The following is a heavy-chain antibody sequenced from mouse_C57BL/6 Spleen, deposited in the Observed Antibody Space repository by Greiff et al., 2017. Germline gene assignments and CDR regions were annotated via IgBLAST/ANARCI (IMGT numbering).Heavy chain of an antibody. J-gene: IGHJ2*01. CDR2: IYPSDSET. V-gene: IGHV1-61*01. CDR1: GYTFTSYW. Sequence: VQLQQPGAELVRPGSSVKLSCKASGYTFTSYWMDWVKQRPGQGLEWIGNIYPSDSETHYNQKFKDKATLTVDKSSSTAYMQLSSLTSEDSAVYYCARGQPDFDDWGQGTTLTVSS. CDR3: ARGQPDFDD. D-gene: IGHD6-1*01.